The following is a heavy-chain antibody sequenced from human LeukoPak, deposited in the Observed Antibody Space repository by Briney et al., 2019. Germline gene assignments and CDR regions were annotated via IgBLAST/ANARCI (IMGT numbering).Heavy chain of an antibody. Sequence: GGSLRLSCAASGFTFSSYAMSWVRQAPGKGLEWVAAVSSSGFNPFYADSVKGRFTLSRENSKNTLYLQMNSLRAEDTAIYYCARQLGYCSNGNCYFDYWGQGTLVTVSP. CDR2: VSSSGFNP. CDR1: GFTFSSYA. V-gene: IGHV3-23*01. D-gene: IGHD2-8*01. CDR3: ARQLGYCSNGNCYFDY. J-gene: IGHJ4*02.